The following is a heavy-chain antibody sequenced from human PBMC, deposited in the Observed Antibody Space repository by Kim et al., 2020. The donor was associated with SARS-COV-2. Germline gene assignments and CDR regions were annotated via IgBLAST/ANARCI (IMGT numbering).Heavy chain of an antibody. J-gene: IGHJ3*02. Sequence: QKFQGRVPITADKSTSTAYMGLSSLRSEDTAVYYCARSGGSSAGHDAFDIWGQGTMVTVSS. V-gene: IGHV1-69*02. CDR3: ARSGGSSAGHDAFDI. D-gene: IGHD6-13*01.